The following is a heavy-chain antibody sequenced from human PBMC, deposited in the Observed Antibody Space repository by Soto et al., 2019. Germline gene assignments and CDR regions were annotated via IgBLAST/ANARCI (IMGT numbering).Heavy chain of an antibody. D-gene: IGHD3-22*01. CDR3: ARAGSPFDSDSSGYWGFDH. Sequence: GGSLRLSCVASGFAVSNNYMNWVRQAPGKGLEWVSVVYSGGTTYYADSVRGRFTVSRDDSKNTLFLQMSSPRAEDTAVYYCARAGSPFDSDSSGYWGFDHWGQGTLVTVSS. V-gene: IGHV3-53*01. CDR2: VYSGGTT. J-gene: IGHJ4*02. CDR1: GFAVSNNY.